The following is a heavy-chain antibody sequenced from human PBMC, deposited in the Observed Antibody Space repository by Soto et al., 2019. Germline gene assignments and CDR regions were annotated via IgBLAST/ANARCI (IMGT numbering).Heavy chain of an antibody. Sequence: PSETLSLTCTVSGGSISSGGYYWSWIRQHPGKGLEWIGYIYYSGSTYYNPSLKSRVTISVDTSKNQFSLKLSSVTAADTAVYYCASNRGTMTTVVERAFDIWGQGTMVTVSS. V-gene: IGHV4-31*03. D-gene: IGHD4-17*01. J-gene: IGHJ3*02. CDR3: ASNRGTMTTVVERAFDI. CDR1: GGSISSGGYY. CDR2: IYYSGST.